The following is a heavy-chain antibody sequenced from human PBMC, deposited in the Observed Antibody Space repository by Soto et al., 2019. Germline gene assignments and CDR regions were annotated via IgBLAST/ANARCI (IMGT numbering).Heavy chain of an antibody. CDR3: ARDLNVITVTTSFAS. J-gene: IGHJ1*01. CDR1: GFTFTKYY. Sequence: QVQLVQSGAEVKKPGASVKVACKTSGFTFTKYYMHWVRQAPGQGLDWVGVINPSGRTTSYAQKFWGRVTMTGAAPTATVYMKLKSLKLEEPAANYVARDLNVITVTTSFASGGQGTRV. V-gene: IGHV1-46*01. D-gene: IGHD4-17*01. CDR2: INPSGRTT.